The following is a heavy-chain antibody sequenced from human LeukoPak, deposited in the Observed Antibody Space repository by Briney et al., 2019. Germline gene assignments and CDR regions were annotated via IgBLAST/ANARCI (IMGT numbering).Heavy chain of an antibody. Sequence: GRSLRLSCAASGFTFRSYGMHWGRQAPGKGLEWVAVIWHDGKNKYYADSVKGRFTISRDNSKNTLYLQMDSLRAEDTAVYYCARDRGSNDPIDYWGQGTLVTVSS. CDR3: ARDRGSNDPIDY. D-gene: IGHD2-15*01. V-gene: IGHV3-33*01. J-gene: IGHJ4*02. CDR2: IWHDGKNK. CDR1: GFTFRSYG.